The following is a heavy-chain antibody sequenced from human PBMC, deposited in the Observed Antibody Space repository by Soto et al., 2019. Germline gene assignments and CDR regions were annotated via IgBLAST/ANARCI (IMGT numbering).Heavy chain of an antibody. V-gene: IGHV1-3*01. J-gene: IGHJ4*01. D-gene: IGHD3-22*01. Sequence: ASVKVSCKASGYTFTSYAMHWVRQAPGQRLEWMGWINAGNGNTKYSQKFQGRVTITRDTSASTAYMELSSLRSEDTAVYYCARALTYYYDSSGYWGVDYWRHGTLVTVSS. CDR3: ARALTYYYDSSGYWGVDY. CDR2: INAGNGNT. CDR1: GYTFTSYA.